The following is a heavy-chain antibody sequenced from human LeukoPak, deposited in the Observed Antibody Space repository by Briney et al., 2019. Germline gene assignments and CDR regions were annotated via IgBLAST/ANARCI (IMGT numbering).Heavy chain of an antibody. Sequence: PSETLSLTCTVSGGSISSGGYYWSWIRQHPGKGLEWIGYIYYSGSTYCNPSLKSRVTISVDTSKNQFSLKLSSVTAADTAVYYCARGRLRYSSSSKYYFDYWGQGTLVTVSS. J-gene: IGHJ4*02. V-gene: IGHV4-31*03. CDR2: IYYSGST. D-gene: IGHD6-6*01. CDR3: ARGRLRYSSSSKYYFDY. CDR1: GGSISSGGYY.